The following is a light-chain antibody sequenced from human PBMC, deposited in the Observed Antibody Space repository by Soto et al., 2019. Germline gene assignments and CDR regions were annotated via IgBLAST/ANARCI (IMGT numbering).Light chain of an antibody. V-gene: IGKV1-5*03. CDR3: QQHNSSSPYT. J-gene: IGKJ2*01. Sequence: DIQMTQSPSTLSASVGDRVTITCRASQSISSWLAWYQQKPGKAPTLLIYNASTLGSGVPSRFSGGGSGTEFTLTISSLQPDDFAAYYCQQHNSSSPYTFGQGTKLEIK. CDR2: NAS. CDR1: QSISSW.